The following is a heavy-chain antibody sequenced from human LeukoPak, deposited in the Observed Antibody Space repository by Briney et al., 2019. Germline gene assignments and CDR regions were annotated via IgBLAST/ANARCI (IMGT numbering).Heavy chain of an antibody. Sequence: ASVKVSCKASGYTFTGYYMHWVRQAPGQGLEWMGIINPSGGSTSYAQKFQGRVTMTRDTSTSTVYMELSSLRSEDTAVYYCARDPLLYYYDSSGYSNWFDPWGQGTLVTVSS. CDR2: INPSGGST. D-gene: IGHD3-22*01. CDR3: ARDPLLYYYDSSGYSNWFDP. J-gene: IGHJ5*02. CDR1: GYTFTGYY. V-gene: IGHV1-46*01.